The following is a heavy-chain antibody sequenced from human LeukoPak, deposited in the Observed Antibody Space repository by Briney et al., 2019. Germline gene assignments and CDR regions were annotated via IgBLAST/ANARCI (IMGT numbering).Heavy chain of an antibody. Sequence: GGSLRLSCAASGFTLRSYAMSWVRQAPGKGLEWVSAISDSGGSTYYLDSVKGRFTISRGNSKNTVYLQMNSLAAEDTAVYYCAKEARAYSYATDWGQGTLVTVSS. CDR2: ISDSGGST. J-gene: IGHJ4*02. CDR1: GFTLRSYA. CDR3: AKEARAYSYATD. D-gene: IGHD5-18*01. V-gene: IGHV3-23*01.